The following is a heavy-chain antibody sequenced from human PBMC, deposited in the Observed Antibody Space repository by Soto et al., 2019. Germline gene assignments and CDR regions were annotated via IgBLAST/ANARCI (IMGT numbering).Heavy chain of an antibody. V-gene: IGHV6-1*01. J-gene: IGHJ6*02. Sequence: SQTLSLTCVISGDSVSSNGACWNWIRQSPSRGLQWLGRICYRSKWFHDYAASVESRVAINPDTSRNQFSLQLNYVTPEDTAVYYCARVHCSAGTCLDGLDFWGQGTTVTVSS. D-gene: IGHD2-15*01. CDR1: GDSVSSNGAC. CDR2: ICYRSKWFH. CDR3: ARVHCSAGTCLDGLDF.